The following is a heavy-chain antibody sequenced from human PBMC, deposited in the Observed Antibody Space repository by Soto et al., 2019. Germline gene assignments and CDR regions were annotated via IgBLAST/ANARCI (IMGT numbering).Heavy chain of an antibody. V-gene: IGHV3-33*01. J-gene: IGHJ4*02. CDR3: ARDLPVGGDDY. CDR1: GFTFSSYG. CDR2: IWYDGSNK. Sequence: QVQLVESGGGVVQPGRSLRLSCAASGFTFSSYGMHWVRQAPGKGLEWVAVIWYDGSNKYYADSVKGRFTISRDNSKNTLYLQMNSLRAEDTAVYYCARDLPVGGDDYWGQGTLVTVSS. D-gene: IGHD4-17*01.